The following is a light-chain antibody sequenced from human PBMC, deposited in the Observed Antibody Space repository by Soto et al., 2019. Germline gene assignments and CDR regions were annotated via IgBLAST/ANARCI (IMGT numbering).Light chain of an antibody. CDR2: DVT. CDR3: SSYTSTGSYV. Sequence: QSALTQPASVSGSPGQSIAISCTGTSSDVGGYNSVSWYHQYPGEVPKLMIYDVTNRPSGVSDRFSGSKSGNTASLTISGLQAEDEGDYYCSSYTSTGSYVFGTGTKLTVL. J-gene: IGLJ1*01. CDR1: SSDVGGYNS. V-gene: IGLV2-14*01.